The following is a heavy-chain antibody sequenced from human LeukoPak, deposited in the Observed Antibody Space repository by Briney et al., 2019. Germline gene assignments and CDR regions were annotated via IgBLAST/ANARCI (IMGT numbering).Heavy chain of an antibody. J-gene: IGHJ4*02. CDR3: AREDYYDSGSNDY. CDR2: MNPNSGTT. V-gene: IGHV1-8*03. CDR1: GYTFTSYD. Sequence: ASVKVSCKASGYTFTSYDISWVRQATGQGLEWVGWMNPNSGTTAYAQKFQGRVTITRNTSISTAYMMLSSLRSEDTAIYYCAREDYYDSGSNDYWGRGTLVTVSS. D-gene: IGHD3-22*01.